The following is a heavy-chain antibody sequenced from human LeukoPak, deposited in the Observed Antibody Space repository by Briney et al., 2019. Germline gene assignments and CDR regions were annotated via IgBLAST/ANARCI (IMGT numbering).Heavy chain of an antibody. CDR1: GFTFSDYY. CDR2: ISSSSSYT. V-gene: IGHV3-11*05. CDR3: ARVPASSSWYVGY. J-gene: IGHJ4*02. Sequence: GGSLRLSCAASGFTFSDYYMSWIRQAPGKGLDWVSYISSSSSYTNYADSVKGRFTISRDNAKNSLYLQMNSLRAEDTAVYYCARVPASSSWYVGYWGQGTLVTVSS. D-gene: IGHD6-13*01.